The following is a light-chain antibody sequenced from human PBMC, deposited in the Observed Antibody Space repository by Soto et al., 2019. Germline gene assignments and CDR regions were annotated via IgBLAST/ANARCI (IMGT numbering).Light chain of an antibody. V-gene: IGKV3-20*01. CDR1: QSVSSNY. CDR3: QQDSSWPLT. CDR2: GAF. J-gene: IGKJ4*01. Sequence: EIVLTQSPGALSLSPGERATFSCRASQSVSSNYLAWYQQKPGQAPRLLIYGAFKRATGIPDRFSGSGSGTEFTLSISSLQSEHLGVYYCQQDSSWPLTFGGGTKVDIK.